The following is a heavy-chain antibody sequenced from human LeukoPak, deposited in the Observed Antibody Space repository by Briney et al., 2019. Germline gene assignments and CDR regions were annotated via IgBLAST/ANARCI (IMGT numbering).Heavy chain of an antibody. J-gene: IGHJ4*02. CDR3: ARAQVELNQIYDY. Sequence: GGSLRLSCAGSGFTFSSFGMNWVRQAPGKGLEWLSFISSGSSLIHYADSVKGRFTISRDDAKDSLYLQTNSLRDEDTAAYYCARAQVELNQIYDYWGQGTPVTVSS. V-gene: IGHV3-48*02. CDR1: GFTFSSFG. CDR2: ISSGSSLI. D-gene: IGHD1-1*01.